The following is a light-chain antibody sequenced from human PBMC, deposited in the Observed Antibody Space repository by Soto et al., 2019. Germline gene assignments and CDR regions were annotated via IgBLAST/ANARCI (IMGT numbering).Light chain of an antibody. CDR2: DND. J-gene: IGLJ3*02. Sequence: QSVLTQPPSVSAAPGQKVTISCSGSSSNIGNNYVSWYQQLPGTVPKVFIYDNDKRPSGTPDRFSGSKSGTSATLGITGVQTGDEADYYCGTWDSSLNAWVFGGGTKLTVL. V-gene: IGLV1-51*01. CDR1: SSNIGNNY. CDR3: GTWDSSLNAWV.